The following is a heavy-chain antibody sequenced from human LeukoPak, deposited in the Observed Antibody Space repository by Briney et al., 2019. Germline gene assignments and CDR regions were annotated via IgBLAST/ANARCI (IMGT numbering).Heavy chain of an antibody. J-gene: IGHJ2*01. CDR3: ARDGEGSSGWYGGWYFDL. V-gene: IGHV4-30-2*01. D-gene: IGHD6-19*01. Sequence: PSETLSLTCAVSGGSISSGGYSWSWIRQPPGKGLEWIGYIYHSGSTYYNPSLKSRVTISVDRSKNQFSLKLSSVTAADTAVYYCARDGEGSSGWYGGWYFDLWGRGTLVTVSS. CDR2: IYHSGST. CDR1: GGSISSGGYS.